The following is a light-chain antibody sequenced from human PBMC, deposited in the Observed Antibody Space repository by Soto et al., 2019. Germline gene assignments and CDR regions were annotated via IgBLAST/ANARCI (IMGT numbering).Light chain of an antibody. J-gene: IGLJ3*02. CDR3: AAWDGHLDGGV. CDR1: SSNIGSNT. CDR2: SNN. V-gene: IGLV1-44*01. Sequence: QAVVTQPPSASGTPGQRVTISCSGSSSNIGSNTVNWYQQLPGTAPKLLLYSNNQRPSGVPDRFSGSKAGTSASLAISGVQAEDEADYYCAAWDGHLDGGVFGGGTKVTVL.